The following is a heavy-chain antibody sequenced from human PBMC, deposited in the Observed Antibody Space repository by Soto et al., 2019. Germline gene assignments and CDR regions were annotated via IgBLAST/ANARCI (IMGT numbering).Heavy chain of an antibody. J-gene: IGHJ4*02. V-gene: IGHV4-34*01. CDR1: GGSFSGYY. CDR3: ARGKGGIVGAK. D-gene: IGHD1-26*01. Sequence: PSETLSLTCAVYGGSFSGYYWSGIRQPPGKGLEWIGEINHSGSTNYNPSLKSRVTISVDTSKNQFSLKLSSVTAADTAVYYCARGKGGIVGAKWGQGTLVTSPQ. CDR2: INHSGST.